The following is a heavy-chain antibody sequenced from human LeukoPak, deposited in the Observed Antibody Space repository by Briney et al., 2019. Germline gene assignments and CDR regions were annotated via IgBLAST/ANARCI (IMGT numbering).Heavy chain of an antibody. V-gene: IGHV3-9*01. D-gene: IGHD3-16*02. CDR3: AKAFTFGGVIAPFDY. CDR2: ISWNSGSI. CDR1: GLTFDDYA. J-gene: IGHJ4*02. Sequence: GGSLRLSCAASGLTFDDYAMHWVRQAPGKGLEWVSGISWNSGSIGYADSVKGRFTISRDNAKNSLYLQMNSLRAEDTALYYCAKAFTFGGVIAPFDYWGQGTLVTVSS.